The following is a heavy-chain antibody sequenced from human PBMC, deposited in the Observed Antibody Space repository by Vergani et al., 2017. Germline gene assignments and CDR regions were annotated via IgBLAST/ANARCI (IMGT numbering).Heavy chain of an antibody. CDR3: ASRSGYSDY. J-gene: IGHJ4*02. V-gene: IGHV3-48*01. CDR2: ISSSSSTI. Sequence: EVQLVESGGGLVQPGGSLRLSCAASGFTFSSYSMNWVRQAPGKGLEWVSYISSSSSTIYYADSVKGRFTISRDNAKNSLYLQMNSLRAEDTAVYYWASRSGYSDYWGQGTLVTVSS. CDR1: GFTFSSYS. D-gene: IGHD3-22*01.